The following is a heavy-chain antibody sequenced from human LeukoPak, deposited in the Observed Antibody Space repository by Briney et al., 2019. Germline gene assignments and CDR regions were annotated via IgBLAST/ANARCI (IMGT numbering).Heavy chain of an antibody. V-gene: IGHV1-69*05. CDR1: GATFSSYA. CDR3: ALLGYCSGGSCSESGWFDP. D-gene: IGHD2-15*01. J-gene: IGHJ5*02. Sequence: ASVKLSFKASGATFSSYAFSWVRQAPGQGLQWMGVIIPIFGTANYAQKFQGRVTITTDESTSTAYMELSSLRSEDTAVYYCALLGYCSGGSCSESGWFDPWGQGTLVTVSS. CDR2: IIPIFGTA.